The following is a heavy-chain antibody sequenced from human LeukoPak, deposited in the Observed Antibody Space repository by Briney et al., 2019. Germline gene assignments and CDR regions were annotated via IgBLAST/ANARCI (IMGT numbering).Heavy chain of an antibody. CDR3: ARVSDIVVVVAAGRWFDP. CDR1: GYTFTGYY. Sequence: SVKVSCKASGYTFTGYYMLWVRQAPGQGLEWMGRIIPILGIANYAQKFQGRVTITADKSTSTAYMELSSLRSEDTAVYYCARVSDIVVVVAAGRWFDPWGQGTLVTVSS. CDR2: IIPILGIA. V-gene: IGHV1-69*04. D-gene: IGHD2-15*01. J-gene: IGHJ5*02.